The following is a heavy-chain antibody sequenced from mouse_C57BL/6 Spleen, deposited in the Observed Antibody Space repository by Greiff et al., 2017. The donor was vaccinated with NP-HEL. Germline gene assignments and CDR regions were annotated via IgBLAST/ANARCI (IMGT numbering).Heavy chain of an antibody. CDR2: ISYDGSN. J-gene: IGHJ1*03. Sequence: VQLQQSGPGLVKPSQSLSLTCSVTGYSITSGYYWNWIRQFPGNKLEWMGYISYDGSNNYNPSLKNRISITRDTSKNQFFLKLNSVTTEDTATYYCARDYYGSSPDWYFDVWGTGTTVTVSS. CDR3: ARDYYGSSPDWYFDV. D-gene: IGHD1-1*01. CDR1: GYSITSGYY. V-gene: IGHV3-6*01.